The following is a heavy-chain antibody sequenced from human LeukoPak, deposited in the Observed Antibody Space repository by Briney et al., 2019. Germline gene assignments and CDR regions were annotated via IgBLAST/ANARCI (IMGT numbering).Heavy chain of an antibody. V-gene: IGHV4-59*01. D-gene: IGHD3-10*01. J-gene: IGHJ4*02. CDR2: IYYSGST. CDR1: GGSISSYY. CDR3: ARTGLWFGEDQTYYCDY. Sequence: SETLSLTCTVSGGSISSYYWSRIRQPPGKGLEWIGYIYYSGSTNYNPSLKSRVTISVDTSKNQFSLKLSSVTAADTAVYYCARTGLWFGEDQTYYCDYWGQGTLVTVSS.